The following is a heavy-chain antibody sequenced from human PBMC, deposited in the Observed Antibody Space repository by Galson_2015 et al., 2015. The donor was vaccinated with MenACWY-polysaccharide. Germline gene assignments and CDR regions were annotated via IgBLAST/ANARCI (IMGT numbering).Heavy chain of an antibody. CDR2: IKSKPNGGTI. V-gene: IGHV3-15*01. J-gene: IGHJ4*02. Sequence: LRLSCAGSEFIFSNAWMNWVRQAPGKGLEWVGRIKSKPNGGTIEYAAPVKGGFTISRDDSKNTVYVQMNSLKTEDTAVYYCSTGDGHTTGFDYWGQGALVIVSS. CDR1: EFIFSNAW. D-gene: IGHD2-8*02. CDR3: STGDGHTTGFDY.